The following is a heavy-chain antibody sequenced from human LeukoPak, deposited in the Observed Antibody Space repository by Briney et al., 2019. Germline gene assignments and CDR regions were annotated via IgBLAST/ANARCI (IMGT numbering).Heavy chain of an antibody. CDR1: GFTFSSYA. CDR3: AKDQDRGSYGAFDI. Sequence: GVCLRLSCAASGFTFSSYAMSWVRQAPGKGLEWVSAISGSGGSTYYADSVKGRFTISRDNSKNTLYLQMNSLRAEDTAVYYCAKDQDRGSYGAFDIWGQGTMVTVSS. V-gene: IGHV3-23*01. CDR2: ISGSGGST. D-gene: IGHD1-26*01. J-gene: IGHJ3*02.